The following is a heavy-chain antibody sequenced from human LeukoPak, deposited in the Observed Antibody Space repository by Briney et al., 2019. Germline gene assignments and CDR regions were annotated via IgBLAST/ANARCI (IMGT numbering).Heavy chain of an antibody. CDR3: AKDPFDY. V-gene: IGHV3-30*18. J-gene: IGHJ4*02. CDR2: ISYDGSNK. CDR1: GFTFSSYG. Sequence: PGRSLRLSCAASGFTFSSYGMHWVRQAPRKGPEWGVVISYDGSNKFYADSVKGRFTISRDNSKNTLSLQMNSLRGEDTAVYYCAKDPFDYWGQGTLVTVSS.